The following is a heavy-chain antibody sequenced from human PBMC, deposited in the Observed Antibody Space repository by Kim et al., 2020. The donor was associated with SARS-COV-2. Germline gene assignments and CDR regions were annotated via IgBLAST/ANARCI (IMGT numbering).Heavy chain of an antibody. CDR3: ARDGLWANYYYYGMDV. V-gene: IGHV4-59*01. D-gene: IGHD3-10*01. J-gene: IGHJ6*02. Sequence: SLKNRVTISVDTSKNQFSLKLSSVTAADTAVYYCARDGLWANYYYYGMDVWGQGTTVTVSS.